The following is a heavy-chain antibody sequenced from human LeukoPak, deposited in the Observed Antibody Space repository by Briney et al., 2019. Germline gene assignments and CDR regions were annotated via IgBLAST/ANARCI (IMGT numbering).Heavy chain of an antibody. D-gene: IGHD1-26*01. CDR3: ARVGAWELQRVFEY. J-gene: IGHJ4*02. CDR1: GFTFTNYW. CDR2: IHKAGSES. Sequence: GGSLRLSRAASGFTFTNYWMTWVRQVPGKGLEWVANIHKAGSESYYVDSVKGRFAISRDNAKNSLYLQLSSLRVEDTAVYYCARVGAWELQRVFEYWGQGTLVTVSS. V-gene: IGHV3-7*01.